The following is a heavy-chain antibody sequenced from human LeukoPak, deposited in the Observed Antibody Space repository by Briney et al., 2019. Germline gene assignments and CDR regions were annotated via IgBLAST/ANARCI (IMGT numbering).Heavy chain of an antibody. V-gene: IGHV1-69*13. CDR2: IIPIFGTA. CDR1: GGTFSSYA. CDR3: ARALLGYCSSTSCYAGMDV. Sequence: SVKVSCKASGGTFSSYALRWVRQAPGRGLELMGGIIPIFGTANYAQKFQGRVTITADESTSTAYMELSSLRSEDTAVYYCARALLGYCSSTSCYAGMDVWGQGTTVTVSS. D-gene: IGHD2-2*01. J-gene: IGHJ6*02.